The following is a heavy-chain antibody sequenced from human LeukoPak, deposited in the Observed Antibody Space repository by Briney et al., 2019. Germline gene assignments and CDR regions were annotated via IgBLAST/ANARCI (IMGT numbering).Heavy chain of an antibody. J-gene: IGHJ4*02. CDR1: GGSISSSNW. D-gene: IGHD4-17*01. CDR3: ARGPAYGDYTHY. Sequence: SETLSLTCAVSGGSISSSNWWSWVRQPPGKGLEWIGEIYHSGSTNYNPSLKSRVTISVDTSKNQFSLKLSSVTAADTAVYYCARGPAYGDYTHYWGQGTLVTVSS. CDR2: IYHSGST. V-gene: IGHV4-4*02.